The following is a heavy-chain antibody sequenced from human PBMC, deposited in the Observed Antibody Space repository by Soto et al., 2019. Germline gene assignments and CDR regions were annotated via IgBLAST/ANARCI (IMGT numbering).Heavy chain of an antibody. V-gene: IGHV4-39*01. Sequence: SETLSLTCTVSGGSISSSSYYWGWIRQPPGKGLEWIGSIYYSGSTYYNPSLKSRVTISVDTSKNQFSLKLSSVTAADTAVYYCARHEDFWSGYYNYWGRGTLVTVSS. CDR1: GGSISSSSYY. CDR3: ARHEDFWSGYYNY. D-gene: IGHD3-3*01. J-gene: IGHJ4*02. CDR2: IYYSGST.